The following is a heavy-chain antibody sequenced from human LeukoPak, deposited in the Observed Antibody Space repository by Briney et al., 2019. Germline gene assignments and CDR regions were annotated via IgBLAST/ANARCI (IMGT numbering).Heavy chain of an antibody. CDR2: ISSSSSYI. J-gene: IGHJ5*02. D-gene: IGHD6-19*01. Sequence: PGGSLRLSCAASGFTFSSYSMNWVRQAPGKGLEWVSSISSSSSYIYYADSVKGRFTISRDNAKNSLYLQMNSLRAEDTAVYYCARGPIAVDFNWFDPWGQGTLVTVSS. CDR3: ARGPIAVDFNWFDP. V-gene: IGHV3-21*01. CDR1: GFTFSSYS.